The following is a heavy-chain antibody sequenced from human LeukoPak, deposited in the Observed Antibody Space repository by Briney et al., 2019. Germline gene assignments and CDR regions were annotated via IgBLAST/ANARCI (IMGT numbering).Heavy chain of an antibody. Sequence: ASVKVSCKASGGTFSSYAISWVRQAPGQGLEWMGGIIPIFGTANYAQKFQGRVTITTDESTSTAYMELSSLRSEDTAVYYCARLSTDSNPGAFDIWGQGTMVTVSS. CDR3: ARLSTDSNPGAFDI. CDR2: IIPIFGTA. CDR1: GGTFSSYA. V-gene: IGHV1-69*05. J-gene: IGHJ3*02. D-gene: IGHD5/OR15-5a*01.